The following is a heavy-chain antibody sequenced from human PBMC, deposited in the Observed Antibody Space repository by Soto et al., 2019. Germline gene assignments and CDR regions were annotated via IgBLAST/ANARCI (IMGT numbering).Heavy chain of an antibody. Sequence: SGPTLVNPTPTLTLTCTFSGFSLSTSGMCVSWIRQPPGKALEWLALIDWDDDKYYSTSLKTRLTISMDTSKNQVVLTMTNMDPVDTATYYSARIRYSSILDYYYGMDVWGQGTTVTVSS. CDR1: GFSLSTSGMC. CDR3: ARIRYSSILDYYYGMDV. D-gene: IGHD6-13*01. J-gene: IGHJ6*02. V-gene: IGHV2-70*01. CDR2: IDWDDDK.